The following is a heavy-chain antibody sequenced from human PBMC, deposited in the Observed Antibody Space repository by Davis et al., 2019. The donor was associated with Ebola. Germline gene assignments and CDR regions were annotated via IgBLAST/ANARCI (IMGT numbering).Heavy chain of an antibody. V-gene: IGHV3-30-3*01. CDR3: VKDPFADFHDGAY. CDR2: ISYDGSNK. J-gene: IGHJ4*02. D-gene: IGHD4/OR15-4a*01. Sequence: GESLKISCAASGFTFSSYAMHWVRQAPGKGLEWVAVISYDGSNKYYADSVKGRFTVSRDNSRNTLYLQMNSLRVDDTAVYFCVKDPFADFHDGAYWGQGTLVTVSS. CDR1: GFTFSSYA.